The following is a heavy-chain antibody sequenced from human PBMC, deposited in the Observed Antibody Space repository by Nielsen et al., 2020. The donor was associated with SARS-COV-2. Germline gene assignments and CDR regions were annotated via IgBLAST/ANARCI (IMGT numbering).Heavy chain of an antibody. CDR2: ISSSSSYI. J-gene: IGHJ4*02. D-gene: IGHD6-13*01. Sequence: GESLKISCAASGFTFSSYSMNWVRQAPGKGLEWVSSISSSSSYIYYADSVKGRFTISRDNAKNSLYLQMNSLRAEDTAVYYCARDFEQLDDYWGQGTLVTVPS. V-gene: IGHV3-21*01. CDR3: ARDFEQLDDY. CDR1: GFTFSSYS.